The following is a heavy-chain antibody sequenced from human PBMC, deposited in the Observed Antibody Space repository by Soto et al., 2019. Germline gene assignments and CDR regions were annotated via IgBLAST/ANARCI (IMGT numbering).Heavy chain of an antibody. CDR2: ISGSGGST. V-gene: IGHV3-23*01. CDR3: ANGPEKYCTNGVCYTGLDY. Sequence: PGGSLRLSCAASGFTFSSYAMSWVRQAPGKGLEWVSAISGSGGSTYYADSVKGRFTISRDNSKNTLYLQMNSLRAEDTAVYYCANGPEKYCTNGVCYTGLDYWGQGTLVTVSS. J-gene: IGHJ4*02. CDR1: GFTFSSYA. D-gene: IGHD2-8*01.